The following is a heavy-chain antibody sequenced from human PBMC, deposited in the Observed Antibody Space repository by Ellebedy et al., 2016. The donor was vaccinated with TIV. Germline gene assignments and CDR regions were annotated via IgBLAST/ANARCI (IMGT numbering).Heavy chain of an antibody. D-gene: IGHD3/OR15-3a*01. V-gene: IGHV3-23*01. J-gene: IGHJ4*02. CDR2: FSANGGTT. CDR3: ARRSTDFAFDS. CDR1: GFTFSNYA. Sequence: PGGSLRLSCAASGFTFSNYAMSWVRQAPGKGLEWVSIFSANGGTTYYADSVKGRFTISRDNSKNTLFLQMSSLRAEDTAVYFCARRSTDFAFDSWGQGTLVTVSS.